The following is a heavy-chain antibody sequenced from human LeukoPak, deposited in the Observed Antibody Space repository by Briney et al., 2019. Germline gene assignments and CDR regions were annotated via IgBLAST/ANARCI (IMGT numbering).Heavy chain of an antibody. D-gene: IGHD1-26*01. CDR2: IGGSGRRT. Sequence: GGSLRLSCAASGFTFSTYAMSWVRQAPGKGLEWVAAIGGSGRRTYYADSLKGRFTISRDNSKNTLSLQMNSLRAEDTAVYYCAKRHLPVETTGRDDYWGQGTLVTVSS. CDR3: AKRHLPVETTGRDDY. J-gene: IGHJ4*02. CDR1: GFTFSTYA. V-gene: IGHV3-23*01.